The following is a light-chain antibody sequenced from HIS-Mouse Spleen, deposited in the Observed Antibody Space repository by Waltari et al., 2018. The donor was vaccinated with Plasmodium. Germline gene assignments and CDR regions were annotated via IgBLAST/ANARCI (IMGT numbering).Light chain of an antibody. CDR3: QAWDSSTDYV. Sequence: SYELTQPPSVSVSPGQTASITCSGDKLGDKYACWYQQKPGQSPVLVIYQDSKRPSGLPERFPCSNSGNTATLTISGTQAMDEADYYCQAWDSSTDYVFGTGTKVTVL. CDR1: KLGDKY. V-gene: IGLV3-1*01. CDR2: QDS. J-gene: IGLJ1*01.